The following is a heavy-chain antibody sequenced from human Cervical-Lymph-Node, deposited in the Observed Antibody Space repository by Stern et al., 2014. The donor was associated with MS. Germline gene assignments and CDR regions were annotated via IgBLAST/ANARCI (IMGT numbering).Heavy chain of an antibody. CDR1: GFSFSGYS. D-gene: IGHD2-2*01. CDR3: ARDTSRWGGFAVVPGDNAMDV. CDR2: ITRSGTYR. Sequence: EEQLVESGGGLVKPGGSLRLSCVASGFSFSGYSMNWVRQAPGTGLEWVSSITRSGTYRYYADSVKGRFTISRDNARNSLYLQLNSLRVEDTAVYYCARDTSRWGGFAVVPGDNAMDVWGQGTTVTVSS. J-gene: IGHJ6*02. V-gene: IGHV3-21*01.